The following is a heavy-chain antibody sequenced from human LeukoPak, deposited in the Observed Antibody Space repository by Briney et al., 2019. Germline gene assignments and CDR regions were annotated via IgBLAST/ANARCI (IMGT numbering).Heavy chain of an antibody. Sequence: GESLKISCQGSGYNFATYWIGWVRQMPGKGLEWMGIIYPGDSDTRYSPSFQGQITISADKSISTAYLQWSSLKASDTAMFYCARQPKMASSKYYFDSWGQGTLVTVSS. D-gene: IGHD5-24*01. CDR3: ARQPKMASSKYYFDS. CDR2: IYPGDSDT. V-gene: IGHV5-51*01. CDR1: GYNFATYW. J-gene: IGHJ4*02.